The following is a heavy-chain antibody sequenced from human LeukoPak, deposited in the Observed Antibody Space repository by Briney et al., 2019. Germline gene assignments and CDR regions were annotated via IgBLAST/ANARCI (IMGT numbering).Heavy chain of an antibody. CDR3: ARSVLTESPRYYYYGMDV. Sequence: GESLKISCQCSGYSFPTYWIGWVRQMPGKGLEWMGIIYPGDSNIKYSPSFQGQVTISADKSISTAYLQWSSLKASDTAMYYCARSVLTESPRYYYYGMDVWGQGNTVTVSS. CDR1: GYSFPTYW. V-gene: IGHV5-51*01. J-gene: IGHJ6*02. CDR2: IYPGDSNI. D-gene: IGHD3-9*01.